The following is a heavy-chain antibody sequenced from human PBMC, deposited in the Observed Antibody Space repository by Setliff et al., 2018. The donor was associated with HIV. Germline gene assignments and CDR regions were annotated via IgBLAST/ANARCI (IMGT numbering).Heavy chain of an antibody. D-gene: IGHD3-10*01. Sequence: PSETLSLTCTVSGGSISSSSYYWGWIRQPPGKGLEWIGSIYYSGSTYYTPSLKIRVTISVDTSKNQFSLKLSSVTAAATAVYYCAWAGESSGSYLWGQGTLVTVSS. V-gene: IGHV4-39*01. J-gene: IGHJ4*02. CDR2: IYYSGST. CDR1: GGSISSSSYY. CDR3: AWAGESSGSYL.